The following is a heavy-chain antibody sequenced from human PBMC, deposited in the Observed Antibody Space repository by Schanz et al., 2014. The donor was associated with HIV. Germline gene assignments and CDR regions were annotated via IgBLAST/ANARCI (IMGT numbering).Heavy chain of an antibody. J-gene: IGHJ4*02. Sequence: QVQLKQWGAGLLKPSETLSLTCAVYGGSLSGHYWSWIRQSPGKGLEWIGEIYHRGGTDYSPSFKSRITMSLDTSKNQVSLNLRFVTAADTAVYYCGRGTDDFPPDSWGQGTQVIVSS. CDR1: GGSLSGHY. CDR2: IYHRGGT. CDR3: GRGTDDFPPDS. D-gene: IGHD3-3*01. V-gene: IGHV4-34*01.